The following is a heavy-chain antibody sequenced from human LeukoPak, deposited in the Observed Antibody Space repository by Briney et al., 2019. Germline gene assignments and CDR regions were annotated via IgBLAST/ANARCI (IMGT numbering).Heavy chain of an antibody. J-gene: IGHJ4*02. CDR1: GFTFNNYA. Sequence: GGSLRLSCAASGFTFNNYAMSWVRRAPGKGLEWVSAISGRGGSTYYADSVKGRFTISRDNSKNTLYLQINSLRAEDTAVYYCAKETASDFGGAVDYWGQGTLVTVSS. V-gene: IGHV3-23*01. CDR2: ISGRGGST. D-gene: IGHD3-10*01. CDR3: AKETASDFGGAVDY.